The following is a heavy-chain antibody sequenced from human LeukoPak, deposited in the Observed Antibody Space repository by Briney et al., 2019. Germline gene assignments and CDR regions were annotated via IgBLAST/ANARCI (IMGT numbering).Heavy chain of an antibody. D-gene: IGHD3-10*01. Sequence: SETLSLTCIVSGGSISGHYWSWIRRPPGKGLEWIGYIYYSGNTNYNPSLKSRLTISIDTSKNQFSLHLSSVTAADTAVYYCARDFYGSGSYYNWFDPWGQGTLVTVSS. CDR1: GGSISGHY. CDR2: IYYSGNT. V-gene: IGHV4-59*11. J-gene: IGHJ5*02. CDR3: ARDFYGSGSYYNWFDP.